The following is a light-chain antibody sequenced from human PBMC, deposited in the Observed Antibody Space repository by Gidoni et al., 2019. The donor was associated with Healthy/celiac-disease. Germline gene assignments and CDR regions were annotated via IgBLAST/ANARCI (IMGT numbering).Light chain of an antibody. CDR3: MQALQTPPMYT. CDR2: LGS. V-gene: IGKV2-28*01. J-gene: IGKJ2*01. CDR1: QSLLHSNGYNY. Sequence: DIVMTQSPLSLHVTPGEPASISCRSSQSLLHSNGYNYLVWYLQKPGQSPQLLIYLGSNRASGVPDRFSGSGSGTDFTLKIIRVEAEDVLVYYCMQALQTPPMYTFGQGTKLEIK.